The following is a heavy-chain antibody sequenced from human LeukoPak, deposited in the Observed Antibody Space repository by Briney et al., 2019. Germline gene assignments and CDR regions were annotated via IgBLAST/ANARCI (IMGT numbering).Heavy chain of an antibody. CDR3: TRLKSGSYFDY. V-gene: IGHV3-15*07. D-gene: IGHD1-26*01. Sequence: GGSLRLSCAASGFTFSDAWMNWVRQAPGKGLEWVGRIKSKTDGGTTDYAAPVKGRFTISRDDSKNTLYLQMNSLKTEDTAVYYCTRLKSGSYFDYWGQGTLVTVSS. J-gene: IGHJ4*02. CDR2: IKSKTDGGTT. CDR1: GFTFSDAW.